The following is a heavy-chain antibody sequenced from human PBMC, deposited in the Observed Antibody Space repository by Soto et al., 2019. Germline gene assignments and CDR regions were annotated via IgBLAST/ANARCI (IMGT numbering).Heavy chain of an antibody. CDR3: ASIPRRGYSYGIDY. J-gene: IGHJ4*02. V-gene: IGHV4-31*03. CDR2: IYFTGAT. CDR1: GASISSGTSY. D-gene: IGHD2-21*02. Sequence: QVQLQESGPGLVKPSQTLSLTCNVSGASISSGTSYWTWIRQHPGEGLEWIGHIYFTGATYSNPSLRSRLTKSVDTSKNQFSLKLTSVTAADTATYYCASIPRRGYSYGIDYWGQGTLVTVSS.